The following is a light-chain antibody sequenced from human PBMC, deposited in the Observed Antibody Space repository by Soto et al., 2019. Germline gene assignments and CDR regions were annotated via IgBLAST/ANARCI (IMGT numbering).Light chain of an antibody. J-gene: IGKJ4*01. CDR2: GAS. CDR3: XQCXXSPLT. CDR1: QSVSSSY. Sequence: EIVLTQSPGTLSLSPGERATLSCRASQSVSSSYLAWYQQKPGQAPRLLIYGASSRATGIPDRFSGSGSGTDFTLTXXRLEPEDFXXXXXXQCXXSPLTFGGGTKVEIK. V-gene: IGKV3-20*01.